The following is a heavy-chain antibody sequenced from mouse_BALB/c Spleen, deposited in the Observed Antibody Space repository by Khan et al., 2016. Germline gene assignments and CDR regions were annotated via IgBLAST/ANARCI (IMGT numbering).Heavy chain of an antibody. V-gene: IGHV10-1*02. J-gene: IGHJ3*01. Sequence: EVQLVESGGGLVQPKGSLKLSCAASGFTFNTYAMNWVRQAPGKGLEWVARIRSKSNNYATYYADSVKDRITISRDDSQSMLYLQMNNLKTEDTAMYYCVRHNTTAWFAYWGQGTLVTVSA. CDR2: IRSKSNNYAT. CDR1: GFTFNTYA. CDR3: VRHNTTAWFAY. D-gene: IGHD1-1*01.